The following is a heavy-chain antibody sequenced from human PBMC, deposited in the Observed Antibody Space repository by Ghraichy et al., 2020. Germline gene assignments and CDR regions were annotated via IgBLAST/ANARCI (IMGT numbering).Heavy chain of an antibody. V-gene: IGHV4-34*01. CDR1: GGSFSGYY. CDR2: INHSGST. Sequence: SETLSLTCAVYGGSFSGYYWSWIRQPPGKGLEWIGEINHSGSTNYNPSLKSRVTISVDTSKNQFSLKLSSVTAADTAVYYCARGIVVVTAILPKGLDPWGQGTLVTVSS. CDR3: ARGIVVVTAILPKGLDP. D-gene: IGHD2-21*02. J-gene: IGHJ5*02.